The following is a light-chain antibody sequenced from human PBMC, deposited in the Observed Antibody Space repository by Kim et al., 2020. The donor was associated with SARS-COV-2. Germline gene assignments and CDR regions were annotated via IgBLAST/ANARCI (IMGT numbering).Light chain of an antibody. CDR1: QTVGTGY. Sequence: SPGENATLSGRASQTVGTGYLAWYQQKPGQAPRLLINDASRRATGIPDRFSGSGSGTDFTLTISRLEPEDFAVYYCQQYASSPTTFGGGTKVDIK. CDR3: QQYASSPTT. J-gene: IGKJ4*01. V-gene: IGKV3-20*01. CDR2: DAS.